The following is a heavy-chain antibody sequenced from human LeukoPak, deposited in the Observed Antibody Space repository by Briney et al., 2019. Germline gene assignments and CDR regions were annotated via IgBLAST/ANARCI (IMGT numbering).Heavy chain of an antibody. CDR2: IRSKAFGETA. CDR3: ARETPYYDFWSGYLERYYYYYGMDV. Sequence: GGSLRLSCTVSGFTFGDYAINWVRQAPGKGLEWVGFIRSKAFGETAEYAASVKGRFTISRDDSKSIAYLQMNSLKTEDTAVYYCARETPYYDFWSGYLERYYYYYGMDVWGQGTTVTVSS. CDR1: GFTFGDYA. J-gene: IGHJ6*02. V-gene: IGHV3-49*04. D-gene: IGHD3-3*01.